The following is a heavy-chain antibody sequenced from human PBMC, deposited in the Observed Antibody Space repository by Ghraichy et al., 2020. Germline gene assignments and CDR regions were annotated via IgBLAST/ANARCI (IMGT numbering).Heavy chain of an antibody. V-gene: IGHV3-33*01. CDR2: IWYDGSNK. CDR3: ARDRMTIFGVVQSNWFDP. D-gene: IGHD3-3*01. CDR1: GFTFSSYG. J-gene: IGHJ5*02. Sequence: GGSLRLSCAASGFTFSSYGMHWVRQAPGKGLEWVAVIWYDGSNKYYADSVKGRFTISRDNSKNTLYLQMNSLRAEDTAVYYCARDRMTIFGVVQSNWFDPWGQGTLVTVSS.